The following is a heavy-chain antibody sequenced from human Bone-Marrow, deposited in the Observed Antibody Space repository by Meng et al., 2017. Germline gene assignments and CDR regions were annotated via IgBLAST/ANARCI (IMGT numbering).Heavy chain of an antibody. D-gene: IGHD6-6*01. Sequence: QVQLEESGPRLLRPSETLSLTCTVSGGSVSSGSYYWSWIRQPPGKGLEWIGHIYYSGSTNYNPSLKSRVTISVDTSKNQFSLKLSSVTAADTAVYFCARSSTSPASYFFDYWGQGTLVTVSS. J-gene: IGHJ4*02. V-gene: IGHV4-61*01. CDR1: GGSVSSGSYY. CDR3: ARSSTSPASYFFDY. CDR2: IYYSGST.